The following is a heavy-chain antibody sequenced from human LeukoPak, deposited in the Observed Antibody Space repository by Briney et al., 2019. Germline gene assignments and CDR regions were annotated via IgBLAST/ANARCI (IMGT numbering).Heavy chain of an antibody. Sequence: GGSLRLSCAASGFTFNSYAMSWVRQAPGKGLEWVSAIRGSGGGTYYADSVKGRFTISRDNAKNSLYLQMNSLRAEDTAVYYCARDYTNYQYDYWGQGTLVTVSS. D-gene: IGHD4-11*01. CDR3: ARDYTNYQYDY. J-gene: IGHJ4*02. CDR1: GFTFNSYA. CDR2: IRGSGGGT. V-gene: IGHV3-23*01.